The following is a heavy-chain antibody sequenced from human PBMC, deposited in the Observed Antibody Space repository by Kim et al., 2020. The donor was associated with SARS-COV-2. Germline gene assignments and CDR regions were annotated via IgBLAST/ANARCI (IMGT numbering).Heavy chain of an antibody. V-gene: IGHV4-59*01. D-gene: IGHD6-19*01. CDR2: IYYSGST. CDR3: ARVHPYSSGWGYWYFDL. J-gene: IGHJ2*01. CDR1: GGSISSYY. Sequence: SETLSLTCTVSGGSISSYYWSWIRQPPGKGLEWIGYIYYSGSTNYNPSLKSRVTISVDTSKNQFSLKLSSVTAADTAVYYCARVHPYSSGWGYWYFDLWGRGTLVTVSS.